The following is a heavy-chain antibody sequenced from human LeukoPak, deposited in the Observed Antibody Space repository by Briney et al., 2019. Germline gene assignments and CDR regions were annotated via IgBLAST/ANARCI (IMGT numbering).Heavy chain of an antibody. CDR2: INPNSGGT. D-gene: IGHD6-6*01. CDR3: ARAARQLCDY. Sequence: ASVKVSCKPSGYTFTRYYMHWVRQAPGQGLAWMGWINPNSGGTNYAQKYQGRVSMTRDTSISTAYMELSRRRSDDTAVYYCARAARQLCDYWGQRTLVTVSS. CDR1: GYTFTRYY. J-gene: IGHJ4*02. V-gene: IGHV1-2*02.